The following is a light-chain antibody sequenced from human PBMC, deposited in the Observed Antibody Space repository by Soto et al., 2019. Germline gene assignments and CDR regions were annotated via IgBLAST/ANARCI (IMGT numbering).Light chain of an antibody. Sequence: EIVMTQSPATLSVSPGERATLSCRASQSVSSNLAWYQQKPGQAPRLLIYAASTRATGIPARFSGSGSGTEFTLTISSLQSEDFAIYYCQHYDKWPFTFGQGTRLEIK. CDR1: QSVSSN. J-gene: IGKJ5*01. CDR3: QHYDKWPFT. V-gene: IGKV3-15*01. CDR2: AAS.